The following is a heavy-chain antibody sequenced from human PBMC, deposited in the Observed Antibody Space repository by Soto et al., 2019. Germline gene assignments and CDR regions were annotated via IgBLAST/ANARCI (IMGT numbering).Heavy chain of an antibody. CDR2: ISYDGSNK. V-gene: IGHV3-30*18. CDR1: GFTFSSYG. J-gene: IGHJ4*02. Sequence: GGSLRLSCAASGFTFSSYGMHWVRQAPGKGLEWVAVISYDGSNKYYADSVKGRFTISRDNSKNTLYLQMNSLRAEDTAVYYCAKGFRSMGPNLIDYWGQGTLVTVSS. D-gene: IGHD2-8*01. CDR3: AKGFRSMGPNLIDY.